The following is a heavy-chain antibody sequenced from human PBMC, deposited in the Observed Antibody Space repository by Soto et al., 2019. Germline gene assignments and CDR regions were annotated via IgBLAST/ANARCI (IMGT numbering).Heavy chain of an antibody. D-gene: IGHD6-13*01. V-gene: IGHV3-49*03. CDR1: GVTFGDYA. J-gene: IGHJ4*02. CDR3: TRGETAAPYDY. Sequence: PGGSLRLSCTASGVTFGDYAMSWFRQAPGKGLEWVGFIRSKAYGGTTEYAASVKGRFTISRDDSKSIAYLQMNSLKTEDTAVYYCTRGETAAPYDYWGQGTLVTVSS. CDR2: IRSKAYGGTT.